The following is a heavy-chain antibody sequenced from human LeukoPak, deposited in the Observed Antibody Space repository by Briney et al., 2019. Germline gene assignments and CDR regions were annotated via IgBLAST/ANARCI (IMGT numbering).Heavy chain of an antibody. V-gene: IGHV3-21*01. CDR1: GFTFSSYS. J-gene: IGHJ4*02. CDR2: ISSSSSYI. D-gene: IGHD3-9*01. Sequence: GGSLRLSCAASGFTFSSYSMNWVRQAPGEGLEWVSSISSSSSYIYYADSVKGRFTISRDNAKNSLYLQMNSLRAEDTAVYYCARGFLGRYFDWLSFFDYWGQGTLVTVSS. CDR3: ARGFLGRYFDWLSFFDY.